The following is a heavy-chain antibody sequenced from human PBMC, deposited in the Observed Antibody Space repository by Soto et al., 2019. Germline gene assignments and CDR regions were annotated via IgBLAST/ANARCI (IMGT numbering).Heavy chain of an antibody. D-gene: IGHD2-15*01. CDR3: VKEGKMVVEGFGF. CDR2: VRGDFVTT. J-gene: IGHJ4*02. V-gene: IGHV3-23*01. Sequence: GGSLRLSCATSGFTFSDHAMHWVRQAPGEGLEWVSGVRGDFVTTPYADSVKGRFTISRDNSKNTLYLQMNSLRAEDTAIYYCVKEGKMVVEGFGFWGEGTLVTVS. CDR1: GFTFSDHA.